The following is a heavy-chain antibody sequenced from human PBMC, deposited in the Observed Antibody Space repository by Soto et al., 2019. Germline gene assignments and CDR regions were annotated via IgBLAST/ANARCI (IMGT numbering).Heavy chain of an antibody. CDR1: GFTFSSYG. V-gene: IGHV3-30*18. D-gene: IGHD1-7*01. J-gene: IGHJ4*02. CDR2: ISYDGSNK. CDR3: AKDSYNWNWTYDY. Sequence: GGSLRLSCAASGFTFSSYGMHWVRQAPGKGLEWVAVISYDGSNKYYADSVKGRLTISRDNSKNTLYLQMNSLRAEDTAVYYCAKDSYNWNWTYDYWGQGTLVTVSS.